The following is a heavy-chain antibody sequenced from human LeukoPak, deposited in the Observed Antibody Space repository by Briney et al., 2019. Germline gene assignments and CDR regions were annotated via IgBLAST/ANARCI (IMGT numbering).Heavy chain of an antibody. V-gene: IGHV3-23*01. D-gene: IGHD6-6*01. CDR1: GFTFSSYA. CDR3: AKDEEYGRAIY. Sequence: GGSLRLSCAASGFTFSSYAMSWVRQAPGKGLEWASAISGSGGSTYYADSVKGRFTISRDNSKNTLYLQMNSLRAEDTAVYYCAKDEEYGRAIYWGQGTLVTVSS. CDR2: ISGSGGST. J-gene: IGHJ4*02.